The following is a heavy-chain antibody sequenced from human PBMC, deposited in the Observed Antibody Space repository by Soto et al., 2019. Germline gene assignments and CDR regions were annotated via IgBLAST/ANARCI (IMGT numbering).Heavy chain of an antibody. CDR1: GFTFSSCW. J-gene: IGHJ6*03. CDR3: ARKSEGYYYYYYMDV. Sequence: EVQLVESGGGLVQPGGSLRLSCAASGFTFSSCWMSWVRQAPGKGLEWVANIKQDGSEKYYVDSVKGRFTISRDNAKNSLYLQMNSLRAEDTAVYYCARKSEGYYYYYYMDVWGKGTTVTVSS. CDR2: IKQDGSEK. V-gene: IGHV3-7*01.